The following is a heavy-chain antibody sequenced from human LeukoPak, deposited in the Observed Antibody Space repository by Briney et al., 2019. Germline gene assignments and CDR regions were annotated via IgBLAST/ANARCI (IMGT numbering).Heavy chain of an antibody. CDR1: GGTFSSYA. CDR2: IIPIFGTA. J-gene: IGHJ6*02. Sequence: ASVKVSRKASGGTFSSYAISWVRQAPGQGLEWMGGIIPIFGTANYAQKFQGRVTITADESTSTAYMELSSLRSEDTAVYYCARTPGIYYYGMDVWGQGTTVTVSS. D-gene: IGHD2-15*01. CDR3: ARTPGIYYYGMDV. V-gene: IGHV1-69*13.